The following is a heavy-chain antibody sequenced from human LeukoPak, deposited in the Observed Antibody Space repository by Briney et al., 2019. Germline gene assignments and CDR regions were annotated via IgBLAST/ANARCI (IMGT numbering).Heavy chain of an antibody. CDR3: ARGAVRGVTVDYYYYGMDV. Sequence: SVKVSCKASGGTFSSYAISWVRQAPGQGLEWMGGIIPIFGTANYAQKFQGRVTITADESTSTAYMELSSLRSEDTAVYYCARGAVRGVTVDYYYYGMDVWGQGTTVTVSS. V-gene: IGHV1-69*01. D-gene: IGHD3-10*01. CDR1: GGTFSSYA. J-gene: IGHJ6*02. CDR2: IIPIFGTA.